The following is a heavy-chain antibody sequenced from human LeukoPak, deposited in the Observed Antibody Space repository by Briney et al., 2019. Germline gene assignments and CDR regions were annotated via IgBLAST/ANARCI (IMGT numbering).Heavy chain of an antibody. J-gene: IGHJ4*02. D-gene: IGHD5-24*01. CDR2: IYYSGST. CDR1: GASISIISYY. Sequence: PSETPSLTCTVSGASISIISYYWGWIRQPPGKGLEWIGYIYYSGSTNYNPSLKSRVTISVDTSKNQFSLKLSSVTAADTAVYYCARVVVRDANNYKDYWSQGTLVTVSS. CDR3: ARVVVRDANNYKDY. V-gene: IGHV4-61*05.